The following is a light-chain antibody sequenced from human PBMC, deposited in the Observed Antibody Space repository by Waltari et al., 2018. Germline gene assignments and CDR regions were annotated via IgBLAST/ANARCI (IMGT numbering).Light chain of an antibody. V-gene: IGLV2-14*03. J-gene: IGLJ3*02. Sequence: QSALTQPASVSGSPGQSITISCPGTSSDVGGYTYVSWYQQHPGKAPKLMIYDVSNRPSGVSNRFSGSKSGNTASLTISGLQAEDEADYYCSSYTSSSTGVFGGGTKLTVL. CDR3: SSYTSSSTGV. CDR2: DVS. CDR1: SSDVGGYTY.